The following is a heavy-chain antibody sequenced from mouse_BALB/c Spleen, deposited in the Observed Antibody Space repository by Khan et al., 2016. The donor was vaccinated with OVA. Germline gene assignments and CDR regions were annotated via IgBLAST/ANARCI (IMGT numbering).Heavy chain of an antibody. Sequence: QVRLQQSGAELAKPGASVKMSCKASGYTFTSYWMHWVKQRPGQGLEWIGYINPSTGYSEYNQKFKDKATLTADKSSSTTYMQLSSLTSDDSAFYYCANHGSSSAWFAYWGQGTLVTVSA. V-gene: IGHV1-7*01. D-gene: IGHD1-1*01. CDR1: GYTFTSYW. CDR3: ANHGSSSAWFAY. CDR2: INPSTGYS. J-gene: IGHJ3*01.